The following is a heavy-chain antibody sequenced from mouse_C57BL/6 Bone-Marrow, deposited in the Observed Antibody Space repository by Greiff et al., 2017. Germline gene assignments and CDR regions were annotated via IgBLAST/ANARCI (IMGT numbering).Heavy chain of an antibody. CDR3: AGWWYGDCGAWFAY. V-gene: IGHV1-53*01. CDR1: GYTFTSYW. J-gene: IGHJ3*01. Sequence: VQLQQPGTELVKPGASVKLSCKASGYTFTSYWMHWVKQRPGQGLEWIGNINPSNGGTNYNEKFKSKATLTVDKSSSTAYMQLSSLTSADSAVYYGAGWWYGDCGAWFAYWGQGTLVTVSA. CDR2: INPSNGGT. D-gene: IGHD2-13*01.